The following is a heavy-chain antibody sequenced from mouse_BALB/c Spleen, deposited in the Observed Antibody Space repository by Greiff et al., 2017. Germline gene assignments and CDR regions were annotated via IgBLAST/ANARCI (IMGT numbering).Heavy chain of an antibody. Sequence: EVKVVESGGGLVQPGGSRKLSCAASGFTFSDYGMAWVRQAPGKGPEWVAFISNLAYSIYYADTVTGRFTISRENAKNTLYLEMSSLRSEDTAMYYCARDREGTSLFDYWGQGTTLTVSS. J-gene: IGHJ2*01. V-gene: IGHV5-15*02. CDR3: ARDREGTSLFDY. CDR1: GFTFSDYG. CDR2: ISNLAYSI. D-gene: IGHD3-1*01.